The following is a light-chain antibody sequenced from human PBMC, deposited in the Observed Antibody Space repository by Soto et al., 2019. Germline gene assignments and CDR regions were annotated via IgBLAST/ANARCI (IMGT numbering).Light chain of an antibody. CDR2: EVS. CDR1: SSDVGGYNY. J-gene: IGLJ1*01. CDR3: SSYTSSSTYV. V-gene: IGLV2-14*01. Sequence: SVRTQPASVSGSPGQSITISCTGTSSDVGGYNYVSWYQQHPGKAPKLMIYEVSNRPSGVSNRFSGSKSGNTASLTISGLQAEDEADYYCSSYTSSSTYVFGTGTKVTVL.